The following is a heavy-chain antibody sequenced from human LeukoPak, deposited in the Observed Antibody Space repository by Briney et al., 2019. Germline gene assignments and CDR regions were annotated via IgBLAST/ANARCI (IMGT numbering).Heavy chain of an antibody. V-gene: IGHV3-23*01. CDR3: AKDIITMIAKYAFDI. CDR2: ISGSGGNT. CDR1: GFTFSSYA. D-gene: IGHD3-22*01. J-gene: IGHJ3*02. Sequence: PGGSLRLSCAASGFTFSSYAMNWVRQTPGKGLEWVSAISGSGGNTYYADSVKGRFTTSRDNSKNTLYLQMNSLRAEDTAVYYCAKDIITMIAKYAFDIWGQGTLVTVSS.